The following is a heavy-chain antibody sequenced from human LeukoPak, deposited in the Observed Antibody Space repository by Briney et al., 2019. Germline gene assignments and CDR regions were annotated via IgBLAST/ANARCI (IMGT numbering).Heavy chain of an antibody. CDR1: GYTFTGYY. CDR2: IKPNRRGT. J-gene: IGHJ4*02. V-gene: IGHV1-2*02. CDR3: ARGVGDFCPD. D-gene: IGHD3-16*01. Sequence: ASVKVSCKASGYTFTGYYMHWVRQAPGQGLKWIVWIKPNRRGTNYAQKVQGRVTMTRDTSISTAYMELRTLRSDDTAVYYCARGVGDFCPDWGQGTLVTVSS.